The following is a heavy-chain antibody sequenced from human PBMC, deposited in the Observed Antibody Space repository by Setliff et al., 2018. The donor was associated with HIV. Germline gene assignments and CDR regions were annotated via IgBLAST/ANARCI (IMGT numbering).Heavy chain of an antibody. CDR3: AKAPLTIVATGGEDC. D-gene: IGHD6-13*01. V-gene: IGHV3-23*01. J-gene: IGHJ4*02. Sequence: PGGSLRLSCAASGFTFSSYTMSWVRQAPGKGLEWVSAISSGGGTYYADFVKGRFTISRDNSKNTLYLQMNSLRAEDTAVYYCAKAPLTIVATGGEDCWGQGTLVTVSS. CDR2: ISSGGGT. CDR1: GFTFSSYT.